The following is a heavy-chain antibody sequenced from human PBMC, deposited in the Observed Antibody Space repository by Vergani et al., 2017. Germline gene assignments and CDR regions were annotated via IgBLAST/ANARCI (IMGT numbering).Heavy chain of an antibody. V-gene: IGHV4-39*01. D-gene: IGHD6-19*01. J-gene: IGHJ5*02. Sequence: QLQLQESGPGLVKPSATLSLTCSVSGASIRGRNYDWGWIRPPPGKGREWIASIYYSGSTFYNPSLKSRVTISVYTYKNQFTLKLSSVTAADTAVYFCARNSTVELLVKLGWFAPWGQGILVTVSS. CDR3: ARNSTVELLVKLGWFAP. CDR1: GASIRGRNYD. CDR2: IYYSGST.